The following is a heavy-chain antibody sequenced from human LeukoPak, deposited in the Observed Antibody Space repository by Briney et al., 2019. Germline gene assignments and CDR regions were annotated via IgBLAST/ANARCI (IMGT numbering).Heavy chain of an antibody. Sequence: SETLSLTCTVSGYSISSGYSWGWIRQPPGKGLEWIGNIYHSGSTYYNPSLKSRVSISVHTSKNQISLKVSSVTAADTAVYYCAREAAYDSSGSPVDYWGQGTLVTVSS. CDR3: AREAAYDSSGSPVDY. V-gene: IGHV4-38-2*02. CDR2: IYHSGST. J-gene: IGHJ4*02. CDR1: GYSISSGYS. D-gene: IGHD3-22*01.